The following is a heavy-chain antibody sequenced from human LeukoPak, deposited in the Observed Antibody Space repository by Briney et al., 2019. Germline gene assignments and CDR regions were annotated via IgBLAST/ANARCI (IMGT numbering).Heavy chain of an antibody. D-gene: IGHD3-22*01. CDR2: IYSSGST. V-gene: IGHV4-4*09. CDR3: ERHGSHYYDSSGPALY. J-gene: IGHJ4*02. Sequence: SDTLSLPCTVSLRSISIYNSRCTRHPPEKRLEGIGYIYSSGSTNYNTSLKSRVTISVDTSKNQFSLKLSSVTAADTAVYYCERHGSHYYDSSGPALYWGQGTVVTVSS. CDR1: LRSISIYN.